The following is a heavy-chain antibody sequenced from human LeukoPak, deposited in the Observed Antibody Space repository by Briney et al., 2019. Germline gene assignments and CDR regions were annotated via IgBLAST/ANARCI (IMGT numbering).Heavy chain of an antibody. CDR1: GFTFSSYG. J-gene: IGHJ4*02. Sequence: GGSLRLSCAASGFTFSSYGMHWVRQAPGKGLEWVGRLRRKTDGGTTDYAAPVKGRFTTSRDDSDNTLYLQMNSLKTEDTAVYYCTTGLNWGQGTLVTVSS. CDR3: TTGLN. V-gene: IGHV3-15*01. CDR2: LRRKTDGGTT.